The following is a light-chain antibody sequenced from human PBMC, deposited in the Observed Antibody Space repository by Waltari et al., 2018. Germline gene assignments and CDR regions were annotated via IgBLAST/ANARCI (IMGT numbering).Light chain of an antibody. J-gene: IGKJ3*01. CDR3: QQRSNWPSGT. CDR1: QSVSSY. CDR2: ESS. Sequence: EIVLTQSPATLYLSPGERATLSCRASQSVSSYLAWYQQKPGQAPRLLIYESSNRATGIPARFSGSGSGTDFTLTISSLEPEDFAVYYCQQRSNWPSGTFGPGTKVDIK. V-gene: IGKV3-11*01.